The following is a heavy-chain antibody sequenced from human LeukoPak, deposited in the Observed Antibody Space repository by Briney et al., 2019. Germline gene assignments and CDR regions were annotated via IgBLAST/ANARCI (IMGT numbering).Heavy chain of an antibody. CDR1: GFTFSKYG. V-gene: IGHV3-30*18. D-gene: IGHD3-10*01. Sequence: PGGSLRLSCAASGFTFSKYGMHWVRQAPGKGLEWVAVISFDGSSKYYADSVGGRITISRDNSRNTLYLQMNSLRPEDTAVYYCAKDRGFAFASGSSELDYWGQGTLVTVSS. CDR3: AKDRGFAFASGSSELDY. CDR2: ISFDGSSK. J-gene: IGHJ4*02.